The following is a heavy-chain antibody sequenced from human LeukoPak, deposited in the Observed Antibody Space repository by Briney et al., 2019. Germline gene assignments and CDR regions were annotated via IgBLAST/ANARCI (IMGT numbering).Heavy chain of an antibody. Sequence: SETLSLTCTVSGGSISSYYWSWIRQPPGKGLEWIGYIYYSGSTNYNPSLKSRVTISVDTSKNQFSLKLSSVTAADTAVYYCARLVYGDLFFDYWGQGTLVTVSS. D-gene: IGHD4-17*01. CDR1: GGSISSYY. CDR3: ARLVYGDLFFDY. J-gene: IGHJ4*02. V-gene: IGHV4-59*08. CDR2: IYYSGST.